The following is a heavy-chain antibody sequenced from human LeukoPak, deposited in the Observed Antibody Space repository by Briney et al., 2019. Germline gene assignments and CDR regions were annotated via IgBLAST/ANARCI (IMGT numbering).Heavy chain of an antibody. D-gene: IGHD3-22*01. V-gene: IGHV4-34*01. CDR3: ARGLYDSSGYYWGLYYYGMDV. Sequence: SETLSLTCAVYGGSFSGYYWSWIRQPPGKGLEWIGEINHSGSTNYNPSLKSRVTISVDTSKNQFSLKLSSVTAADTAVYYCARGLYDSSGYYWGLYYYGMDVWGQGTTVTVSS. J-gene: IGHJ6*02. CDR1: GGSFSGYY. CDR2: INHSGST.